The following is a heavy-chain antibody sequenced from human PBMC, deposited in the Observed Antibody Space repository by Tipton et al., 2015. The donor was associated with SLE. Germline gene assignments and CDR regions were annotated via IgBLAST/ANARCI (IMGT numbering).Heavy chain of an antibody. CDR1: GGSIRSSNYY. Sequence: TLSLTCTVSGGSIRSSNYYWGWIRQPPGKGLEWIGSVYYSGYTFYNPSLKSRVTISGDTSKNQFSLRVSSVTAADTAVYYCARGNHASESYYRLYMDVWGKGTTVTVSS. J-gene: IGHJ6*03. D-gene: IGHD3-10*01. CDR3: ARGNHASESYYRLYMDV. V-gene: IGHV4-39*07. CDR2: VYYSGYT.